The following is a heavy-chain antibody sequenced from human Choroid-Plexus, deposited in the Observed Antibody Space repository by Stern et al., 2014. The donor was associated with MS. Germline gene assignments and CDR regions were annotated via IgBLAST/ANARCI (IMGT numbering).Heavy chain of an antibody. CDR2: ASYDGSNK. Sequence: QVQLVESGGGLVQPGRPLRLSCVASGFTFGSCAMHWVRQAPGKGLEWVAGASYDGSNKYYADSGKGRFTISRDNSQNTLYMQMSSLRPEDTAVYYCAKDRQYLTYFFDHWGQGSLVTVSS. J-gene: IGHJ5*02. CDR1: GFTFGSCA. D-gene: IGHD2/OR15-2a*01. V-gene: IGHV3-30*18. CDR3: AKDRQYLTYFFDH.